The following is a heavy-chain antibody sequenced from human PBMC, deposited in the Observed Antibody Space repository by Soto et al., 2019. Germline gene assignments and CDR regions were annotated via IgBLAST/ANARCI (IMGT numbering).Heavy chain of an antibody. D-gene: IGHD3-10*01. CDR3: ARRRDASGSYFDP. CDR1: GFTFSNYA. Sequence: GGSLRLSCAAPGFTFSNYAMSWVRQAPGKGLEWVSAINDSGGSTYSADSLKGRFTISRDNSKNTLYLQMNSLRADDTAVYYCARRRDASGSYFDPWGQGTLVTVSS. CDR2: INDSGGST. V-gene: IGHV3-23*01. J-gene: IGHJ5*02.